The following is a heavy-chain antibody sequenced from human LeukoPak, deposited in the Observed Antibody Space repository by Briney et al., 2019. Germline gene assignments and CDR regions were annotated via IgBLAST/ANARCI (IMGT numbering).Heavy chain of an antibody. J-gene: IGHJ4*02. CDR1: GGSISSYY. CDR2: IYYNGST. D-gene: IGHD3-10*01. Sequence: SETLSLTCTVSGGSISSYYWSWIRQPPGKGLEWIGYIYYNGSTTYNPSLESRVTISVDTSKNQVSLKLSSVTAADTAVYYCARDIISYYWGQGTLVTVSS. CDR3: ARDIISYY. V-gene: IGHV4-59*01.